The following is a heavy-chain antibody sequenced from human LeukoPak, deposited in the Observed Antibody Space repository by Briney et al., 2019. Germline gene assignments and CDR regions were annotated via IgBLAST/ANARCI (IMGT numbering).Heavy chain of an antibody. D-gene: IGHD3-16*02. CDR1: GFTFSSYG. CDR2: ISGSGGST. J-gene: IGHJ3*02. V-gene: IGHV3-23*01. Sequence: GGTLRLSCAASGFTFSSYGMSWVRQAPGKGLEWVSAISGSGGSTYYADSVKGRFTISRDNSKNTLYLQMNSLRAEDTAVYYCANWGSYRLNAFDIWGQGTMVTVSS. CDR3: ANWGSYRLNAFDI.